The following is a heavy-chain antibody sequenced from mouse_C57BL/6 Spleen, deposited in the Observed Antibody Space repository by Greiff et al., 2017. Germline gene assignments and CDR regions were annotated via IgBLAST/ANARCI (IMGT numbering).Heavy chain of an antibody. Sequence: VQLQQSGAELVRPGTSVKVSCKASGYAFTNYLIEWVKQRPGQGLEWIGVINPGSGGTNYNEKFKGKATLTADKSSSTAYMQLSSLTSEDSAVYFCARLLFEGAMDYWGQGTSVTVSS. CDR2: INPGSGGT. J-gene: IGHJ4*01. CDR3: ARLLFEGAMDY. CDR1: GYAFTNYL. V-gene: IGHV1-54*01.